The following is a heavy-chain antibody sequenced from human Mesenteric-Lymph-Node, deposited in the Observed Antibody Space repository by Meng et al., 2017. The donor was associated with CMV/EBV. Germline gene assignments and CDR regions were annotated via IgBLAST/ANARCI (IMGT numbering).Heavy chain of an antibody. D-gene: IGHD1-7*01. CDR3: ARVFAWNSIDY. CDR2: IYYSGST. Sequence: TCTVSGGSISSGAYYWSWIRQHPGQGLEWIGYIYYSGSTYYNPSLKSRATISVDTSKNQFSLKLSSVTAADTAVYYCARVFAWNSIDYWGQGTLVTVSS. J-gene: IGHJ4*02. CDR1: GGSISSGAYY. V-gene: IGHV4-31*03.